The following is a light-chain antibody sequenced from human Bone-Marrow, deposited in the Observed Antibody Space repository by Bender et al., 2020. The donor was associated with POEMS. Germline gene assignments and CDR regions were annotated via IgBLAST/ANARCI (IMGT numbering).Light chain of an antibody. J-gene: IGLJ1*01. CDR1: NSDVGAYHY. V-gene: IGLV2-14*03. CDR2: DVS. CDR3: TSHIAAKSYI. Sequence: QSALTQPPSASGSPGQSVTISCTGTNSDVGAYHYVSWCQQHPGQAPKLIIYDVSHRPSGVSNRFSGSKSDNTASLTISGLQVEDEAVYFCTSHIAAKSYIFGSGTWVTVL.